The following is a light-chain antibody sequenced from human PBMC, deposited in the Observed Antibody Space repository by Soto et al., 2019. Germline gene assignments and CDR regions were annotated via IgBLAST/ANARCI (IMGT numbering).Light chain of an antibody. CDR1: QSVSSGY. CDR3: QHYGNSPT. V-gene: IGKV3-20*01. CDR2: GAS. J-gene: IGKJ1*01. Sequence: EIVLTQSPGTLSLSPGDGATLSCRASQSVSSGYLAWYQQKPGQAPRLLIYGASRRAGGIPDRFSGSGSGTDFTLSISRLEREDFAVYWCQHYGNSPTFGQGTRVQIK.